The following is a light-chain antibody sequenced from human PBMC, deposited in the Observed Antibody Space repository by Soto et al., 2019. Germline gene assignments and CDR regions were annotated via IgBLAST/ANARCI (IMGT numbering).Light chain of an antibody. J-gene: IGKJ1*01. CDR1: QSISSW. Sequence: DIQMTQSPSTLSASVGDRVTITCRASQSISSWLAWYQQKPGQAPKLLIYKASSLEIGVPSRFSGSGSGTAFTLTSSSLQHDDFATYYCQQYKSYSTFGQGTKVEIK. CDR2: KAS. CDR3: QQYKSYST. V-gene: IGKV1-5*03.